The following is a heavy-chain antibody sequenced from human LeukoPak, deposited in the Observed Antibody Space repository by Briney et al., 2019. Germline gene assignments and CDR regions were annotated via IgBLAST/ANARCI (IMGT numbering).Heavy chain of an antibody. CDR2: IIPIFGTA. CDR1: GGTFSSYA. D-gene: IGHD1-1*01. J-gene: IGHJ4*02. Sequence: SVKVSCKASGGTFSSYAISWVRQAPGQGLEWMGGIIPIFGTANYAQKFQGRVTITADKSTSTAYMELSSLRSEDTAVYYCATRYNWNDGFDYWGQGTLVTVSS. V-gene: IGHV1-69*06. CDR3: ATRYNWNDGFDY.